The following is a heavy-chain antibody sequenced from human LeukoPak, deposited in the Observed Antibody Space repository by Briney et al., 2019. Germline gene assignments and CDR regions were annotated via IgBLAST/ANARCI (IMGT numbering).Heavy chain of an antibody. CDR3: ARVPGGWINWFDP. CDR1: GYSISSSNW. CDR2: IYYSGST. J-gene: IGHJ5*02. Sequence: SDTLSLTCAVSGYSISSSNWWGWIRQPPGKGLEWIGYIYYSGSTNYNPSLKSRVTISVDTSKNQFSLKLRSVTAADTAVYYCARVPGGWINWFDPWGQGTLVTVSS. V-gene: IGHV4-28*03. D-gene: IGHD6-19*01.